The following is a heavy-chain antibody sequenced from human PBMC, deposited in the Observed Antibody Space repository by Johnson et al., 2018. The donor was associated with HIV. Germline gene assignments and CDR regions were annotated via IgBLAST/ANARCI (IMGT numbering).Heavy chain of an antibody. J-gene: IGHJ3*02. CDR3: ARQYYGSGTDAFDI. CDR1: GFTFSSYA. V-gene: IGHV3-30*04. Sequence: QVQLVESGGGVVQPGRSLRLSCAASGFTFSSYAMHWVRQAPGKGLEWVAVISYAGSNKYYADSVKGRFTISRDNSKNTRYLQMNSLRAEDTAVYYWARQYYGSGTDAFDIWGQGTMVTVSS. D-gene: IGHD3-10*01. CDR2: ISYAGSNK.